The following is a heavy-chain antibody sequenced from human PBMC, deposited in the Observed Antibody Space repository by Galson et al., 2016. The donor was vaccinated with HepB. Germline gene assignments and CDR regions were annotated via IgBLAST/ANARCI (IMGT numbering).Heavy chain of an antibody. D-gene: IGHD2-2*01. CDR2: IYYSGST. Sequence: TLSLTCTVSGGSISSGGYYWSWIRQHPGKGLEWIGYIYYSGSTYYNPSLKSRVTISVDTSKNQFSLKLSSVTAADTAVYYCARSLGYCSSTSCYLSWYFDLWGRGTLVTVSS. J-gene: IGHJ2*01. V-gene: IGHV4-31*03. CDR3: ARSLGYCSSTSCYLSWYFDL. CDR1: GGSISSGGYY.